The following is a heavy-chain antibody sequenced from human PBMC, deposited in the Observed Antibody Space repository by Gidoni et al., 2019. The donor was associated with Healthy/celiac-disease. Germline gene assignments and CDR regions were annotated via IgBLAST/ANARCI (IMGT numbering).Heavy chain of an antibody. Sequence: QVQLVESGGGVVQPGRSLRLSCAASGFPFSSYGMHSVRQAPGQGLEWVAVIWYDGSNKYYADSVKGRFTISRDNSKNTLYLQMNSLRAEDTAVYYCARDHLPYYDFWSGYQSYYYYYGMDVWGQGTTVTVSS. CDR2: IWYDGSNK. D-gene: IGHD3-3*01. CDR3: ARDHLPYYDFWSGYQSYYYYYGMDV. CDR1: GFPFSSYG. J-gene: IGHJ6*02. V-gene: IGHV3-33*01.